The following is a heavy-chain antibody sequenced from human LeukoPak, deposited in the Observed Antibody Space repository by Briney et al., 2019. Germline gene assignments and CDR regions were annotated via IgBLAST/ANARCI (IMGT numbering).Heavy chain of an antibody. CDR1: GYSFTSYW. V-gene: IGHV5-51*01. D-gene: IGHD6-6*01. Sequence: PGESLKISCKGSGYSFTSYWIGWVRQMPGKGLEWMGIIYPGDSDTRYSPSFQGQVTISADKSISTAYLQWSSLKASDTAMYYCARASIAARVAADAFDNWGQGTMVTVSS. J-gene: IGHJ3*02. CDR2: IYPGDSDT. CDR3: ARASIAARVAADAFDN.